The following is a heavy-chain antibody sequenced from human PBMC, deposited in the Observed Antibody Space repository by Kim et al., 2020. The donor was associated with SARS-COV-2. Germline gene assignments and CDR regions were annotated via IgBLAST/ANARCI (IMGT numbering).Heavy chain of an antibody. J-gene: IGHJ4*02. Sequence: AQKFQGRVTITADKSTSTAYMELSSLRSEDRAVYYCARDSGAAAGSHFDYWGQGTLVTVSS. CDR3: ARDSGAAAGSHFDY. V-gene: IGHV1-69*04. D-gene: IGHD6-13*01.